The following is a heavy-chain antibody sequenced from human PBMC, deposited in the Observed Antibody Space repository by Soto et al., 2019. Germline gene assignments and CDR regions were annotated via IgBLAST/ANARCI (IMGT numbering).Heavy chain of an antibody. J-gene: IGHJ3*02. V-gene: IGHV5-51*01. CDR3: ARARLYCSGGTCYSTAAFDI. CDR2: IYAENSDT. Sequence: PGESLKISCKGSGYSFANYWIGWVRQMPGKGLEYMGIIYAENSDTRYIPSLQGQVTISVDKSTSTAYLQWSSLKASDTATYYCARARLYCSGGTCYSTAAFDIWGQGTMVTVSS. D-gene: IGHD2-15*01. CDR1: GYSFANYW.